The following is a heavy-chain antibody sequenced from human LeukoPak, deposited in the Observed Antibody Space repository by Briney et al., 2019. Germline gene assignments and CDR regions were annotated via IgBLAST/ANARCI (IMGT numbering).Heavy chain of an antibody. V-gene: IGHV5-51*01. CDR1: GYSFTSYW. J-gene: IGHJ4*02. D-gene: IGHD6-19*01. Sequence: GEPLKISCKGSGYSFTSYWIGWVRQMPGKGLEWMGIIYPGDSDTRYSPSFQGQVTISADKSISTAYLQWSSLKASDTAMYYCARQGPYSSGWYYFDYWGQGTLVTVSS. CDR3: ARQGPYSSGWYYFDY. CDR2: IYPGDSDT.